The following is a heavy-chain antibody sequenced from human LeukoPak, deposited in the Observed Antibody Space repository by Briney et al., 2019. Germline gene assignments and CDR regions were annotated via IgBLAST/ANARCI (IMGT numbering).Heavy chain of an antibody. V-gene: IGHV3-11*04. CDR2: ISSSGSTI. CDR3: ARVKRTTVTYSYYMDV. CDR1: GFTFSDYY. J-gene: IGHJ6*03. Sequence: GGSLRLSCAASGFTFSDYYMSWIRRAPGKGLEWVSYISSSGSTIYYADSVKGRFTISRDNAKNSLYLQMNSLRAEDTAVYYCARVKRTTVTYSYYMDVWGKGTTVTVSS. D-gene: IGHD4-11*01.